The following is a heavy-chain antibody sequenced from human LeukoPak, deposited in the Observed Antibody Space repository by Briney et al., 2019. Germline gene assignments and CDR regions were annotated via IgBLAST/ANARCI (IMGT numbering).Heavy chain of an antibody. Sequence: PGGSLRLSCAASGFTFSSYAMSWVRQAPGKGLEWVSAISGSGGSTYYADSVKGRFTISRDNSKNTLYLQMNSLRAEDTAVYYCAKDQDPGRGLWLQLQIDYWGQGTLVTVSS. CDR2: ISGSGGST. CDR1: GFTFSSYA. D-gene: IGHD5-24*01. J-gene: IGHJ4*02. CDR3: AKDQDPGRGLWLQLQIDY. V-gene: IGHV3-23*01.